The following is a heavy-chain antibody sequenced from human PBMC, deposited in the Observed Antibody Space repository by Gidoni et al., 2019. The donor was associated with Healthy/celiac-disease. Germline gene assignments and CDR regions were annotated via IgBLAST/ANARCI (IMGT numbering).Heavy chain of an antibody. D-gene: IGHD3-3*01. V-gene: IGHV3-23*01. CDR1: GFTFRSYA. CDR3: AKTGEGYDFWSGHKYYYYYMDV. CDR2: ISGSGGST. J-gene: IGHJ6*03. Sequence: EVQLLESGGGLVQPGGSLRLSCAASGFTFRSYAMSWVRQAPGKGLEWVSAISGSGGSTYYADSVKGRFTISRDKSKNTLYLQMNSLRAEDTAVYYCAKTGEGYDFWSGHKYYYYYMDVWGKGTTVTVSS.